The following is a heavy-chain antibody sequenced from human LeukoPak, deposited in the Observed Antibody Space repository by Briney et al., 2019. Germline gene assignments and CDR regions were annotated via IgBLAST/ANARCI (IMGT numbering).Heavy chain of an antibody. Sequence: QPGGSLRLSCAASGFTFSSYEMNWVRQAPGKGLEWVSYISSSGSTIYYADSVKGRFTISRDNAKNSPYLPMNSLRAEDTAVYYCASITMVRGVITHFDYWGQGTLVTVSS. CDR1: GFTFSSYE. CDR2: ISSSGSTI. J-gene: IGHJ4*02. D-gene: IGHD3-10*01. V-gene: IGHV3-48*03. CDR3: ASITMVRGVITHFDY.